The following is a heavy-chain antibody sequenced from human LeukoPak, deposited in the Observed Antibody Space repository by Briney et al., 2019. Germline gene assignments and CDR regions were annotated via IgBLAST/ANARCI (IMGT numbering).Heavy chain of an antibody. CDR2: IYTSGST. CDR1: GGSISSYY. D-gene: IGHD2-15*01. Sequence: SETLSLTCTVSGGSISSYYGGWIRQPAGKGLEWIGRIYTSGSTNYNPSLKSRVTMSVDTSKNQFSLKLSSVTAADTAVYYCAREGGRTGYCNGGSCYPFDYWGQGTLVTVSS. CDR3: AREGGRTGYCNGGSCYPFDY. V-gene: IGHV4-4*07. J-gene: IGHJ4*02.